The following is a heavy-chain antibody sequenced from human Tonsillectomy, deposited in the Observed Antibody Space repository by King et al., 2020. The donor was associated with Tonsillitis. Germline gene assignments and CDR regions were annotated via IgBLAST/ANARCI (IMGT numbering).Heavy chain of an antibody. V-gene: IGHV3-21*01. CDR1: GFTFTSYT. D-gene: IGHD4-17*01. J-gene: IGHJ4*02. CDR3: ARDTINGDFDSPLGY. CDR2: ISASNVYI. Sequence: VQLVESGGGLVKPGRSLRLSCAASGFTFTSYTMNWVRQAPGKGLSWVSSISASNVYIYYADSVKGRFTISRDNAKNSLYLQMNSLRAEDTAVYYCARDTINGDFDSPLGYWGQGTLVTVSS.